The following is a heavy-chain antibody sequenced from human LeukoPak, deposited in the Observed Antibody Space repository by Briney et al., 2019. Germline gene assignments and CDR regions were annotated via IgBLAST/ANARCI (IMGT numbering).Heavy chain of an antibody. V-gene: IGHV3-30*18. CDR2: ISYDGNDE. J-gene: IGHJ6*02. CDR3: AKARSPRGSFYYTMGV. CDR1: GFTFNAYG. Sequence: GGSLRLSCAASGFTFNAYGIYWVRQAPGKGLECVAVISYDGNDEYYTDSVKGRFTISRDNSKRTVSLQMNSLRYDDTAVYYCAKARSPRGSFYYTMGVWGQGTTVTVSS. D-gene: IGHD3-10*01.